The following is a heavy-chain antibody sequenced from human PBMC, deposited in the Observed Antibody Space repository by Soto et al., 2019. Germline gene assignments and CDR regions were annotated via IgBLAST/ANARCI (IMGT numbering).Heavy chain of an antibody. CDR1: GGSISSSSYY. CDR3: ASRSKGDYDFWSGYYYYYYGMDV. D-gene: IGHD3-3*01. CDR2: IYYSGST. V-gene: IGHV4-39*01. Sequence: SETRSLTCTVSGGSISSSSYYWGWIRQPPGKGLEWIGSIYYSGSTYYNPSLKSRVTISVDTSKNQFSLKLSSVTAADTAVYYCASRSKGDYDFWSGYYYYYYGMDVWGQGTTVTVSS. J-gene: IGHJ6*02.